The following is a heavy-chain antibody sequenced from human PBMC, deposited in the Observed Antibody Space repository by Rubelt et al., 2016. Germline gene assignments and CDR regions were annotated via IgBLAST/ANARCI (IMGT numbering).Heavy chain of an antibody. D-gene: IGHD3-16*01. CDR3: ARGDPLGGSLAFDI. CDR2: INHSGST. CDR1: GGSFSGYY. J-gene: IGHJ3*02. V-gene: IGHV4-34*01. Sequence: QVQLQQWGAGLLKPSETLSLTCAVYGGSFSGYYWSWIRQPPGKGLEWIGEINHSGSTNYNPSLKRRVTISVETTKNQLSLKLSSVTAADTAVYYRARGDPLGGSLAFDIWGQGTMVTVSS.